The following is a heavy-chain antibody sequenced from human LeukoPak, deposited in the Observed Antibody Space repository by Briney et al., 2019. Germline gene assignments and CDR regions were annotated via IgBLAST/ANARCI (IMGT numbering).Heavy chain of an antibody. CDR2: IYYSGST. V-gene: IGHV4-39*07. Sequence: SETLSLTCTVSGGSISSSSYYWGWIRQPPGKGLEWIGSIYYSGSTYYNPSLKSRVTISVDTSKNQLSLKLTSVTAADTAIYYCSRESGAFCPFGYWGQGTLVIVPS. J-gene: IGHJ4*02. CDR1: GGSISSSSYY. CDR3: SRESGAFCPFGY. D-gene: IGHD1-26*01.